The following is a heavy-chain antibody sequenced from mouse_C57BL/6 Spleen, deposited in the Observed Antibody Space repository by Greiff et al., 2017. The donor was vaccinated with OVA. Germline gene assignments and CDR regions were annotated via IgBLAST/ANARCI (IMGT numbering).Heavy chain of an antibody. V-gene: IGHV1-26*01. Sequence: VQLQQSGPELVKPGASVKISCKASGYTFTDYYMNWVKQSHGKSLEWIGDINPNNGGTSYNQKFKCKATLTVDKSSSTAYMELRSLTSEDSAVYYCARYLRDAMDYWGQGTSVTVSS. CDR2: INPNNGGT. CDR1: GYTFTDYY. J-gene: IGHJ4*01. D-gene: IGHD5-1*01. CDR3: ARYLRDAMDY.